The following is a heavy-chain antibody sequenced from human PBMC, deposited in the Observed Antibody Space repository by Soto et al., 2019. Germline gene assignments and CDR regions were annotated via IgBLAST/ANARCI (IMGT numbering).Heavy chain of an antibody. D-gene: IGHD3-3*01. Sequence: QVQLVQYGAEVKKPGASVKVSCKASGYTFTSYGISWVRQATGQELEWMGWISAYNGNTNYAQKLQGRVTMTTDTSTSAAYMELRSLRYDDTVVYYCARDQLYYDFWSDPVDWFAPWGQGTLVTV. CDR1: GYTFTSYG. V-gene: IGHV1-18*01. J-gene: IGHJ5*02. CDR2: ISAYNGNT. CDR3: ARDQLYYDFWSDPVDWFAP.